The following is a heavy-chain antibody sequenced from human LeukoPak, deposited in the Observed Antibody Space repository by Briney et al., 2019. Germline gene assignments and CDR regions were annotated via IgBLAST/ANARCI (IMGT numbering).Heavy chain of an antibody. CDR2: ISATGDRT. D-gene: IGHD6-19*01. CDR1: GFAFTSYA. Sequence: PGGSLRLSCAASGFAFTSYAMSWVRQAPGKGLEWVSCISATGDRTYYADSVKGRFTISRDNSKNTLYLQMNRLRADDTAIYYCANDLPPAHSSGWAPDHWGQGTLVTVSS. V-gene: IGHV3-23*01. CDR3: ANDLPPAHSSGWAPDH. J-gene: IGHJ5*02.